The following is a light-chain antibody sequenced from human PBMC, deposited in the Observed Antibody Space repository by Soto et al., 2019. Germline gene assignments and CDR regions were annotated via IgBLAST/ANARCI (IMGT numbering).Light chain of an antibody. V-gene: IGKV3-20*01. CDR1: QSVKSSY. J-gene: IGKJ1*01. Sequence: PGERATLSCRASQSVKSSYLAWYRQKPGQTPRLLIYDASTGATGIPDRFSGSGSGTDFTLTISGLEPEDFAVYSCQQYASSPQTFGQGTKVEF. CDR3: QQYASSPQT. CDR2: DAS.